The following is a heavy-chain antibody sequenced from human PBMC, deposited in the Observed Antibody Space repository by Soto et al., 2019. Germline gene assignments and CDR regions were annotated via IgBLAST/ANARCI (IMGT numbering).Heavy chain of an antibody. J-gene: IGHJ6*02. CDR1: GGSISSNSYY. V-gene: IGHV4-39*01. Sequence: SETLCLTCTVSGGSISSNSYYWAWLRQPPGKGLEWIGNIYYSGTTYYNPSLKSRVTISVDTSKNQFSLKLSSVTAADTAVYYCARHKGGYYSGVDVWGQGTLVTVSS. CDR2: IYYSGTT. CDR3: ARHKGGYYSGVDV. D-gene: IGHD3-16*01.